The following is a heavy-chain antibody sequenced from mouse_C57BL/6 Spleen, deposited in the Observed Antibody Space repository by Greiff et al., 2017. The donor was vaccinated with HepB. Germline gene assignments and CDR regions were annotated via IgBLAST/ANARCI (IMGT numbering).Heavy chain of an antibody. CDR1: GYTFTSYW. CDR3: ALGALYSLFSDYAMGC. D-gene: IGHD2-1*01. CDR2: IYPSDSDT. Sequence: VQLQQPGAELVRPGSSVKLSCKASGYTFTSYWMDWVKQRPGQGLEWIGNIYPSDSDTHYNQKFKDKATLTVDKSSSTAYMQLSSLTSEDSAVYYCALGALYSLFSDYAMGCWGQGTSVTVSS. V-gene: IGHV1-61*01. J-gene: IGHJ4*01.